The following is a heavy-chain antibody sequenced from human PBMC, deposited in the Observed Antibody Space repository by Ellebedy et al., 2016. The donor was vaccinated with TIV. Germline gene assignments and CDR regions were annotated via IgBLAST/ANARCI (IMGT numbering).Heavy chain of an antibody. J-gene: IGHJ4*02. D-gene: IGHD2-8*01. V-gene: IGHV4-34*01. CDR3: ARSRSMGPFDY. Sequence: SETLSLTXTVSGGSLRNTPYYWNWIRQPPGKGLEWIGEVNHSGSTNYNPSLKSRGTISVDTSKNQFSLKLRYVTAADTAVYYCARSRSMGPFDYWGQGILVTVSS. CDR2: VNHSGST. CDR1: GGSLRNTPYY.